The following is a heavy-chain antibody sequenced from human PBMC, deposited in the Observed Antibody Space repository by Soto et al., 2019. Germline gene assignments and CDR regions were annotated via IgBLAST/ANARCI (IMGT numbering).Heavy chain of an antibody. Sequence: QVQLVQSGAEVKKPGSSVKVSCKASGGTFSSYAISWVRQAPGQGLEWMGGIIPIFGTANYAQKFQGRVTITADESTSTAYMELSSLRSEVTAVYYCARVGLHYYDSSGYKNWFDPWGQGTLVTVSS. V-gene: IGHV1-69*01. D-gene: IGHD3-22*01. CDR1: GGTFSSYA. CDR3: ARVGLHYYDSSGYKNWFDP. J-gene: IGHJ5*02. CDR2: IIPIFGTA.